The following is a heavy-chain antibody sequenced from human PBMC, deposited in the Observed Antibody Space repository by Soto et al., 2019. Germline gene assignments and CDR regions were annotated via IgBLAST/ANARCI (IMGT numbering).Heavy chain of an antibody. D-gene: IGHD2-15*01. Sequence: QITLRESGPTLVKPTETLTLTCTFSGFSLSASGVGVGWIRQPPGKALEWLALIYWNDDKYYSPSLKSRLTITKDTSKKQVVLTMTNMDPVDTATYFCAHRLSQCSGGSCYRYFDLWGRGTLVTVSS. V-gene: IGHV2-5*01. J-gene: IGHJ2*01. CDR2: IYWNDDK. CDR3: AHRLSQCSGGSCYRYFDL. CDR1: GFSLSASGVG.